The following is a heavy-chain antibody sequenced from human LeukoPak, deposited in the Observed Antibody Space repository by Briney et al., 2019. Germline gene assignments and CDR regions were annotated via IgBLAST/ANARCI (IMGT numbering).Heavy chain of an antibody. Sequence: WVRQPPGKGLEWIGSIYYSGSTYYNTSLKSRVTISVDTSKNQFSLKLNSVTAADTAVYFCARQTGAGLFILPGGQGTLVTVSS. D-gene: IGHD3/OR15-3a*01. V-gene: IGHV4-39*01. CDR2: IYYSGST. CDR3: ARQTGAGLFILP. J-gene: IGHJ4*02.